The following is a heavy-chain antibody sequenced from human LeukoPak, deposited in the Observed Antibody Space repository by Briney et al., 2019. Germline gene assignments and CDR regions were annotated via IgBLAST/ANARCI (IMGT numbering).Heavy chain of an antibody. J-gene: IGHJ4*02. Sequence: GGSLKVSCEASGYTFTGYYMHWVRQAPGQGLEWMGWINPNSGGTNYAQKLQGSVTMTRDTSISTAYMELSRPRADDTAVYYCARDRGAGSYLVGWGEGNPVTVSS. CDR1: GYTFTGYY. V-gene: IGHV1-2*02. D-gene: IGHD3-10*01. CDR2: INPNSGGT. CDR3: ARDRGAGSYLVG.